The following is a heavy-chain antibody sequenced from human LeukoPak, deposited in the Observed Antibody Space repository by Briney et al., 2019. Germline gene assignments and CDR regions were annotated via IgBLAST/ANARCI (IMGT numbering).Heavy chain of an antibody. CDR1: GYTFTSYG. D-gene: IGHD4-17*01. V-gene: IGHV1-18*01. CDR3: ARDALYGDYVWFDP. CDR2: ISAYNGNT. Sequence: GASVKVSCKASGYTFTSYGISWVRQAPGQGPEWMGWISAYNGNTNYAQKLQGRVTMTTDTSTSTAYMELRSLRSDDTAVYYCARDALYGDYVWFDPWGQGTLVTVSS. J-gene: IGHJ5*02.